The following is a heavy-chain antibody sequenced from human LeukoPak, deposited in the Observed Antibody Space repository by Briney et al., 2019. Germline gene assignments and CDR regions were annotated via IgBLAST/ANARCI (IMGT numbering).Heavy chain of an antibody. CDR1: GYTFTGYY. D-gene: IGHD5-12*01. CDR3: ARVHSGYHYYYYYMDV. Sequence: ASVKVSCKASGYTFTGYYMHWVRQAPGQGLEWMGWINPNSGGTNYAQKFQGRVTMTRDTSISTAYMELSRLRSDDTAVYYCARVHSGYHYYYYYMDVWGKGTTVTISS. V-gene: IGHV1-2*02. J-gene: IGHJ6*03. CDR2: INPNSGGT.